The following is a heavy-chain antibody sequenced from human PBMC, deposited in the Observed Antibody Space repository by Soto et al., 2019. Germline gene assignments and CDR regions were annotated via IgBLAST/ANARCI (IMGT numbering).Heavy chain of an antibody. CDR3: ARGAYGDSAVGY. Sequence: QVQLVQSGAEVKKPGSSVKVSCKASGGTFSSYTISWVRQAPGQGLEWMGRIIPILGIANYAQKFQGRVTITADKSTSTAYMELSRLRSEDTAVYYCARGAYGDSAVGYWGQGTLVTVSS. V-gene: IGHV1-69*02. J-gene: IGHJ4*02. D-gene: IGHD4-17*01. CDR1: GGTFSSYT. CDR2: IIPILGIA.